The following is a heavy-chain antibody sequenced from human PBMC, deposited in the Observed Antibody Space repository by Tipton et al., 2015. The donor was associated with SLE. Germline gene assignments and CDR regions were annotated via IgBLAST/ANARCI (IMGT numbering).Heavy chain of an antibody. Sequence: TLSLTCAVYGGSFSGYYWSWIRQPPGKGLEWIGEINHSGSTNYNPSLKSRVTISVDTSKNQFSLKLSSVTAADTAVYYCASHFTIFGVVIEDWGRGTLVTVSS. J-gene: IGHJ4*02. D-gene: IGHD3-3*01. CDR2: INHSGST. V-gene: IGHV4-34*01. CDR3: ASHFTIFGVVIED. CDR1: GGSFSGYY.